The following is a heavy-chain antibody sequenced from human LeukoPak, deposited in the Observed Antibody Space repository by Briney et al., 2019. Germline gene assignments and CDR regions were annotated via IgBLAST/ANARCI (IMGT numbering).Heavy chain of an antibody. CDR2: ISFDGSNK. Sequence: GRSLRLSCAASGFTFSSYTIHWVRQAPGKGLEWVAVISFDGSNKYYADSVKGRFTISRDNSKNTLYLQMNSLRPEDTAVYYCARDFYMDVWGKGTTVTVSS. V-gene: IGHV3-30-3*01. CDR1: GFTFSSYT. J-gene: IGHJ6*03. CDR3: ARDFYMDV.